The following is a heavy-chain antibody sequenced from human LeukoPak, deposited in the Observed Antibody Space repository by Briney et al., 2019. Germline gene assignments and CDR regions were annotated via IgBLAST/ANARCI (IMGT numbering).Heavy chain of an antibody. Sequence: PSETLSLTCTVSGGSISSSSYYWGWIRQPPGKGLEWIGSIYYSGSTYYNPSLKSRVTISVDTSKNQFSLKLSSVTAADTAVYYCARTPMVTSVAGKRSHGMDVWGQGTTVTVSS. J-gene: IGHJ6*02. CDR1: GGSISSSSYY. CDR2: IYYSGST. V-gene: IGHV4-39*07. CDR3: ARTPMVTSVAGKRSHGMDV. D-gene: IGHD5-18*01.